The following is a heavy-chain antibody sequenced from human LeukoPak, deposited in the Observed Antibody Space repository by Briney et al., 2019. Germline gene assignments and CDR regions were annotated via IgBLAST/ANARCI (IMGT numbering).Heavy chain of an antibody. CDR3: ATGPLNDYGMGD. CDR2: IWHDGSIE. Sequence: GGSLRLSCAASGFTFSGSDMHWVRQAPGKGLKWVAVIWHDGSIESYADSVKGRFTVSRDNSKTTLYLQMNSPRAEDTAVYYCATGPLNDYGMGDWGQGTTVTVSS. CDR1: GFTFSGSD. V-gene: IGHV3-33*03. J-gene: IGHJ6*02.